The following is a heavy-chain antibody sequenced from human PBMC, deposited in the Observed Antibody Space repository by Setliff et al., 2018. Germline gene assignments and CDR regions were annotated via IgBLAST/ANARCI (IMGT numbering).Heavy chain of an antibody. J-gene: IGHJ4*02. CDR1: GYTFTTHG. CDR2: FNVGHGYT. V-gene: IGHV1-3*01. Sequence: ASVKVSCKASGYTFTTHGLHWVRQAPGQRLGWTGWFNVGHGYTKYSQKFQGRVTMTSDTSASTAYMELNSLRSEDTALYYCARGGGVNDDNSGFYRSFDYWGQGTLVTVSS. D-gene: IGHD3-22*01. CDR3: ARGGGVNDDNSGFYRSFDY.